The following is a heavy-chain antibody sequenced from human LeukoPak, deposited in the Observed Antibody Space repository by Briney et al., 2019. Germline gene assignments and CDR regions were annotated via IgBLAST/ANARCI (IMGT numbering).Heavy chain of an antibody. CDR1: GGSVSSSHY. CDR2: IYYGGSA. CDR3: AKSTYYYDTFVNAFDF. V-gene: IGHV4-39*07. Sequence: SETLSLTCTVSGGSVSSSHYWGWIRQPPGKGLEWIGSIYYGGSAYYNASLRSRVTTSVDTSKNQFSLKLSSVTAADTAVYYCAKSTYYYDTFVNAFDFWGQGTVVTVSS. J-gene: IGHJ3*01. D-gene: IGHD3-22*01.